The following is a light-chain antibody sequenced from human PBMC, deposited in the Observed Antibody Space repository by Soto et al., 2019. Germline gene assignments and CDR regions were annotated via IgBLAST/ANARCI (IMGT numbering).Light chain of an antibody. CDR2: STS. CDR3: LLYYGGAQVL. J-gene: IGLJ2*01. CDR1: AGAVTSAYY. Sequence: QAVVTQEPSLTVSPGGTVTLTCPSSAGAVTSAYYTNWLQQKPGQAPRALIYSTSEKHSWTPARFSGSLLGGKAALTLSAAQPEDEADYYCLLYYGGAQVLFGGGTKLTVL. V-gene: IGLV7-43*01.